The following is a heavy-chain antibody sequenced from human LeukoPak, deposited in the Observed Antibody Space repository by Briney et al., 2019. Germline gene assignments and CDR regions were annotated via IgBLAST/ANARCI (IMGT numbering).Heavy chain of an antibody. CDR3: ARAYCSSTSCSPGVYYMDV. V-gene: IGHV4-4*07. Sequence: SETLSLTCTVSGGSISSYYWSRIRQTAGKGLEWIGRIYTSGSTNYNPSLKSRVTISVDKSKNQFSLKLSSVTAADTAVYYCARAYCSSTSCSPGVYYMDVWGKGTTVTVSS. CDR2: IYTSGST. D-gene: IGHD2-2*01. CDR1: GGSISSYY. J-gene: IGHJ6*03.